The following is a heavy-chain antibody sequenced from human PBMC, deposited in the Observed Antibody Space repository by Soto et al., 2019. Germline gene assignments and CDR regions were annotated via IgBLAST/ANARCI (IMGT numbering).Heavy chain of an antibody. CDR3: AVFVVRGSPAPDDWFDP. V-gene: IGHV1-69*02. J-gene: IGHJ5*02. CDR2: IIPILGIA. Sequence: GASVKVSCKASGGTFSSYTISWVRQAPGQGLEWMGRIIPILGIANCAQKFQGRVTITADKSTSTAYMELSSLRSEDTAVYYCAVFVVRGSPAPDDWFDPWGQGTLVTVSS. CDR1: GGTFSSYT. D-gene: IGHD3-10*01.